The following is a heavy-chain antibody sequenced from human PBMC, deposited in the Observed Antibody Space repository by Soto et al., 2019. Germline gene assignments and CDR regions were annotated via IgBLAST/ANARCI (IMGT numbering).Heavy chain of an antibody. D-gene: IGHD2-2*02. CDR1: GGTFSSYA. CDR3: ASAGLDIVVVPAAIPWYSDL. Sequence: SVKVSCKASGGTFSSYAISWVRQAPGQGLEWMGGIIPIFGTANYAQKFQGRVTITADESTSTAYMELSSLRSEDTAVYYCASAGLDIVVVPAAIPWYSDLWGRGTLVTVSS. J-gene: IGHJ2*01. V-gene: IGHV1-69*13. CDR2: IIPIFGTA.